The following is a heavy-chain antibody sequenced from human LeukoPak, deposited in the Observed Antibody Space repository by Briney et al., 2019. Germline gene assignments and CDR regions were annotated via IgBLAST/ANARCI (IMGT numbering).Heavy chain of an antibody. CDR1: GFTFSSYS. V-gene: IGHV3-48*01. D-gene: IGHD3-22*01. J-gene: IGHJ4*02. CDR2: ISSTSGTI. Sequence: HPGGSLRLSCAASGFTFSSYSMNWVRQAPGKGLEWVSYISSTSGTIYFADSVKGRFTVSRDNAKNSLYLQMNSLRAEDTAVYYCARDFFHRSYDSSGYDRSPPIDYWGQGTLVTVSS. CDR3: ARDFFHRSYDSSGYDRSPPIDY.